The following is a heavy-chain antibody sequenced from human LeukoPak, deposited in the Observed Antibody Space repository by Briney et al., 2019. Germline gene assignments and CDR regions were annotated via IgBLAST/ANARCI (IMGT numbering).Heavy chain of an antibody. CDR3: ARDSGHTLDS. D-gene: IGHD5-12*01. Sequence: SQTLSLTCAISGDSVSSNTMAWNWIRQSPSRGLEWLGRTYYRSKWYNDYAVSLRSRITVNPDTSKNRFSLQLNSVTPEDTAVYFCARDSGHTLDSWGQGTLVTVSS. V-gene: IGHV6-1*01. J-gene: IGHJ5*01. CDR2: TYYRSKWYN. CDR1: GDSVSSNTMA.